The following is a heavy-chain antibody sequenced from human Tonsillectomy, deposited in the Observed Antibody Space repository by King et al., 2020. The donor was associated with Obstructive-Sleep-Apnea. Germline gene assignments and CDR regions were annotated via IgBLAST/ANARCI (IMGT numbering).Heavy chain of an antibody. CDR1: GFTFSSYA. Sequence: VQLVESGGGVVQPGRSLRLSCAASGFTFSSYAMHWVRQAPGKGLEWVAVISYDGSNKYYADSVKGRFTISRDNSKNTLYLQMNSLRAEDTAVYYCARIFDYVWGSYRYIGSLQYYFDYWGQGTLVTVSS. V-gene: IGHV3-30*04. CDR2: ISYDGSNK. CDR3: ARIFDYVWGSYRYIGSLQYYFDY. D-gene: IGHD3-16*02. J-gene: IGHJ4*02.